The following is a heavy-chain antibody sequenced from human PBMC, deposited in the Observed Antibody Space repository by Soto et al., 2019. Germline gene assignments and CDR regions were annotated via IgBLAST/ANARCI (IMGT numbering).Heavy chain of an antibody. V-gene: IGHV3-33*01. J-gene: IGHJ4*02. CDR2: IWYDGSNK. Sequence: QVQLVESGGGVVQPGRSLRLSCAASGFTFSSYGMHWVRQAPGKGLEWVAVIWYDGSNKYYADSVKGRFTISRDNSQNTLYLQMNSLRAEDTAVYYCARDPETYYFDYWGQGTLVTVSS. CDR3: ARDPETYYFDY. CDR1: GFTFSSYG.